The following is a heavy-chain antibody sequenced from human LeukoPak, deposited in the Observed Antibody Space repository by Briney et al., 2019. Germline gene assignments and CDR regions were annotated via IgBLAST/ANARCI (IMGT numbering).Heavy chain of an antibody. CDR1: GYSISSGYY. Sequence: PSETLSLTCTVSGYSISSGYYWGWIRQPPGKGLEWIGSIYHSGSTYYNPSLKSRVTTSVDTSKNQFSLKLSSVTAADTAVYYCARGLVVPAAIPYWGQGTLVTVSS. CDR2: IYHSGST. V-gene: IGHV4-38-2*02. CDR3: ARGLVVPAAIPY. J-gene: IGHJ4*02. D-gene: IGHD2-2*01.